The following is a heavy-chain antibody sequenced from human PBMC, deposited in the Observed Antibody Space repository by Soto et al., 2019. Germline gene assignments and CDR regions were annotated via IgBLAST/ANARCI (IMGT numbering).Heavy chain of an antibody. J-gene: IGHJ6*02. CDR1: GYTFTSYY. CDR3: VRDGGLDGGYVLYYYGMDF. D-gene: IGHD5-12*01. V-gene: IGHV1-46*01. CDR2: INPSGGST. Sequence: GASVKVSCKASGYTFTSYYMHWVRQAPGQGLEWMGIINPSGGSTSYAQKFQGRVTMTRDTSTSTVYMELSSLRSEDTAVYYCVRDGGLDGGYVLYYYGMDFWGQGTTVTVSS.